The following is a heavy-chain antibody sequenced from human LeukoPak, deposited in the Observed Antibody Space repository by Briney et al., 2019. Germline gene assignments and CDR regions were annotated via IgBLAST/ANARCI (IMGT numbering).Heavy chain of an antibody. V-gene: IGHV4-61*01. Sequence: SETLSLTCAVSGDSISSGTYSWTWIRQPPGKGLEWIGSIHFSGSTNYNPSLRSRVTISVDTSKNQLSLKLSSVTAADTAVYYCARDLGGIYFDYWGQGTLVTVSS. CDR2: IHFSGST. D-gene: IGHD1-26*01. J-gene: IGHJ4*02. CDR1: GDSISSGTYS. CDR3: ARDLGGIYFDY.